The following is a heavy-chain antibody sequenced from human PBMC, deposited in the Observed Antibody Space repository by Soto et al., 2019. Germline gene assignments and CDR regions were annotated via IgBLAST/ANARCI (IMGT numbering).Heavy chain of an antibody. CDR2: ISYDGSNK. V-gene: IGHV3-30*18. J-gene: IGHJ4*02. CDR1: GFTFGSYG. CDR3: AKDTPEYGHYLGGLFDY. D-gene: IGHD4-17*01. Sequence: GGSLRLSCAASGFTFGSYGMHWVRQAPGKGLEWVAVISYDGSNKYYADSVKGRFTISRDNSKNTLYLQMNSLRAEDTAVYYCAKDTPEYGHYLGGLFDYWGQGTLVTVSS.